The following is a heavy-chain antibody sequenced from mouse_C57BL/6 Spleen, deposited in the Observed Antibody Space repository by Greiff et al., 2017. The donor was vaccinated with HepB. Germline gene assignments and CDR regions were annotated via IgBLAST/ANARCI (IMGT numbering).Heavy chain of an antibody. CDR2: IHPNSGST. J-gene: IGHJ1*03. CDR1: GYTFTSYW. D-gene: IGHD1-1*01. V-gene: IGHV1-64*01. Sequence: QVQLQQPGAELVKPGASVKLSCKASGYTFTSYWMHWVKQRPGQGLEWIGMIHPNSGSTNYTEKFKSKATLTVDKSSSTAYMQLSSLTSEDSAIYICAREGTTVVAHWYFDVWGTGTTVTVSS. CDR3: AREGTTVVAHWYFDV.